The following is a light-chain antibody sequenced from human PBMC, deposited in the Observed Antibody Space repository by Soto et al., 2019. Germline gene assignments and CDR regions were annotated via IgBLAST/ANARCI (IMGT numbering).Light chain of an antibody. CDR1: QSVLYSSNNKNY. V-gene: IGKV4-1*01. J-gene: IGKJ4*01. CDR2: WAS. CDR3: QQYYSTLPT. Sequence: DIVMTQSPDSLAVSLGERATINCKSSQSVLYSSNNKNYLAWYQPKPGQPPKLLIYWASTRESGVPDRFSGSGSGTDFTLTISSLQAEDVAVYYCQQYYSTLPTFGGGTKVEIK.